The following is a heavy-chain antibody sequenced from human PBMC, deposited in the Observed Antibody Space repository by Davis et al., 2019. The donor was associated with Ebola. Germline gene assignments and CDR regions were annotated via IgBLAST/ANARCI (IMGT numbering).Heavy chain of an antibody. Sequence: MPSETLSLTCTVSGGSISSYYWSWIRQPPGKGLEWIGYIYYSGSTNYNPSLKSRVTISVDTSKNQFSLKLSSVTAEDTAVYYCAGTGRNGDLDYWGQGTLVTVSS. V-gene: IGHV4-59*01. D-gene: IGHD3-10*01. J-gene: IGHJ4*02. CDR3: AGTGRNGDLDY. CDR1: GGSISSYY. CDR2: IYYSGST.